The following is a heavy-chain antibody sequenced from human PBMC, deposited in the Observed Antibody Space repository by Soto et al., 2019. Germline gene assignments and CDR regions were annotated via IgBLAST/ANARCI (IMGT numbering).Heavy chain of an antibody. CDR3: ARPGVVVVAANEAFDI. V-gene: IGHV4-39*01. J-gene: IGHJ3*02. CDR1: GGSISSSSYY. Sequence: QLQLQESGPGLVKPSETLSLTCTVSGGSISSSSYYWGWIRQPPGKGLEWIGSIYYSGSTYYNPSLKSRVTISVDTSKNQFSLKLSSVTAADTAVYYCARPGVVVVAANEAFDIWGQGTMVTVSS. CDR2: IYYSGST. D-gene: IGHD2-15*01.